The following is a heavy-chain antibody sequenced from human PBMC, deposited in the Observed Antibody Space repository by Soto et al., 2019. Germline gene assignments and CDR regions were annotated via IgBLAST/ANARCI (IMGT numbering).Heavy chain of an antibody. CDR2: LNSDGRNT. CDR3: AREARGGFNL. J-gene: IGHJ3*01. V-gene: IGHV3-74*01. D-gene: IGHD3-3*01. CDR1: GFTFSNYY. Sequence: GGSLRLSCATAGFTFSNYYMHWVRQTPGQGLVWVAHLNSDGRNTTYADSVKGRLTISRDNAKNTLYLQMESLRVEDTAVYYCAREARGGFNLWGQGTMVTVSS.